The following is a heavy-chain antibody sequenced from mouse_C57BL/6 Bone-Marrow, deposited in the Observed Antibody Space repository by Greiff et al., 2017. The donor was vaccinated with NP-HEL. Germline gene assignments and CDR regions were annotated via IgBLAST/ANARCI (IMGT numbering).Heavy chain of an antibody. CDR2: LSYDGSN. CDR1: GYSITSGYY. CDR3: ARRGIYYDHDRDY. V-gene: IGHV3-6*01. D-gene: IGHD2-4*01. Sequence: EVKLMESGPGLVKPSQSLSLTCSVTGYSITSGYYWNWIRQFPGNKLEWMGYLSYDGSNNYNPSLKNRISITRDTSKNQFCLKLNSVTTEDTATYYCARRGIYYDHDRDYWGQGTTLTVSS. J-gene: IGHJ2*01.